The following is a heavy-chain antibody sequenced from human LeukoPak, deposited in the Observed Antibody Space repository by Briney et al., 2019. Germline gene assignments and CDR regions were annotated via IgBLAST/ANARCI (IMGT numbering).Heavy chain of an antibody. V-gene: IGHV3-33*08. J-gene: IGHJ4*02. CDR1: AFAFSSNW. D-gene: IGHD4-17*01. CDR3: AREWGYGDPFGFFDY. Sequence: GGSLRLSCVASAFAFSSNWMSGVRQAPGKGLEWAAVIWYDENNKYYTDSVKGRFTISRDNSKKTLYLQMNSLRAEDTAVYYCAREWGYGDPFGFFDYWGQGTLVTVSS. CDR2: IWYDENNK.